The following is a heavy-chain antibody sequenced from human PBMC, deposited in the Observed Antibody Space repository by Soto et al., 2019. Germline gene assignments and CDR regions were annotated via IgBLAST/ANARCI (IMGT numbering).Heavy chain of an antibody. CDR1: GFTFSSYS. V-gene: IGHV3-21*01. Sequence: EVQLVESGGGLVKPGGSLRLSCAASGFTFSSYSMNWVRQAPGKGLEWVSSISSSSSYIYYADSVKGRFTISRDNAKNSLYLQMNSLRAEDTAVYFCARIGVGATMDYFDYWGQGTLVTVSS. CDR3: ARIGVGATMDYFDY. CDR2: ISSSSSYI. J-gene: IGHJ4*02. D-gene: IGHD1-26*01.